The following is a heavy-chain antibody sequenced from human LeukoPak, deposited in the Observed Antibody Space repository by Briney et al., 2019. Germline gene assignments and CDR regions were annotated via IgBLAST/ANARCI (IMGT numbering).Heavy chain of an antibody. CDR1: GDSISSNNYY. CDR2: IHYSGST. J-gene: IGHJ5*02. CDR3: ARASFHYDSWFDP. Sequence: PSETLSLTCTVSGDSISSNNYYWDWIRQPPGKGLEWIGSIHYSGSTYYNPSLKSRVTISVDTSKNQFSLKLSSVTAADTAVYYCARASFHYDSWFDPWGQGILVIVSS. D-gene: IGHD3-10*01. V-gene: IGHV4-39*07.